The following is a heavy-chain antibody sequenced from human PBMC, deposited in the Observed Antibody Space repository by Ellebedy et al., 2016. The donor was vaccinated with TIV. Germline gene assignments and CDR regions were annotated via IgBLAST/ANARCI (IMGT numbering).Heavy chain of an antibody. CDR2: ITPDGTGT. D-gene: IGHD1-26*01. CDR1: GFSFGAHW. Sequence: GESLKISXVASGFSFGAHWMHWVRQVPGKGLMWVSRITPDGTGTKYADSVRGRFTITRDNAKNTLFLEMNSLRAEDTAVYYCARGQIVGAVELDYWGQGTLVTVSS. J-gene: IGHJ4*02. CDR3: ARGQIVGAVELDY. V-gene: IGHV3-74*03.